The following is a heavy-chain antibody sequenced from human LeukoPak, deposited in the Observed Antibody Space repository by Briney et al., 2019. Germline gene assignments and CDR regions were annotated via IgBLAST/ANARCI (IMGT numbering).Heavy chain of an antibody. V-gene: IGHV3-23*01. D-gene: IGHD6-13*01. CDR2: ISGTGGRT. CDR3: ARDGYSNYWYLNL. CDR1: GFAFSSYA. J-gene: IGHJ4*02. Sequence: WGSLRLSCAASGFAFSSYAMSWVRQAPGKGLEWVSSISGTGGRTYYADSVKGRFTISRDNSKNTLDLQMNSLRADDTAVYYCARDGYSNYWYLNLWGQGTLVTVSS.